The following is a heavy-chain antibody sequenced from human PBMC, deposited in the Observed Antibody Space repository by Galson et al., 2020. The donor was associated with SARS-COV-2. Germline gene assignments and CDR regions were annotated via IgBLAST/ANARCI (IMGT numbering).Heavy chain of an antibody. J-gene: IGHJ6*03. CDR1: GFTFSSYS. CDR3: ARDGDLGYCSSTSCYEKIEADYMDV. V-gene: IGHV3-21*01. Sequence: GGSLRLSCAASGFTFSSYSMNWVRQAPGKGLEWVSSISSSSSYIYYADSVKGRFTISRDNAKNSLYLQMNSLRAEDTAVYYCARDGDLGYCSSTSCYEKIEADYMDVWGKGTTVTVSS. D-gene: IGHD2-2*01. CDR2: ISSSSSYI.